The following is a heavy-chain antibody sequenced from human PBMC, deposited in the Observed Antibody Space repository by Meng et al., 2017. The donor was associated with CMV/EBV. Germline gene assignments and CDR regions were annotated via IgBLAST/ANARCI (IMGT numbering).Heavy chain of an antibody. Sequence: SETLSLTCAVYGGSFSGYYWSWIRQPPGKGLEWIGEINHSGSTNYNPSLKSRVTISVDTSKNRFSLKLSSVTAADTAVYYCASLSTMIVVENWGQGTLVTVSS. J-gene: IGHJ4*02. CDR3: ASLSTMIVVEN. V-gene: IGHV4-34*01. D-gene: IGHD3-22*01. CDR2: INHSGST. CDR1: GGSFSGYY.